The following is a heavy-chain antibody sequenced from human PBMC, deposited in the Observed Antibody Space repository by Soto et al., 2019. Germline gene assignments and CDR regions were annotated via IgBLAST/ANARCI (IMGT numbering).Heavy chain of an antibody. Sequence: EVQLVESGGGLVQPGRSLRLSCAASGFTFDDYAMHWVRQAPGKGLEWVSGISWNSGSIGSADSVKGRFTISRDNAKNSLYPQMNSLRAEDTALYYCAKDRGYSGYHLFLHAFDIWGQGTMVTVSS. V-gene: IGHV3-9*01. CDR3: AKDRGYSGYHLFLHAFDI. D-gene: IGHD5-12*01. J-gene: IGHJ3*02. CDR2: ISWNSGSI. CDR1: GFTFDDYA.